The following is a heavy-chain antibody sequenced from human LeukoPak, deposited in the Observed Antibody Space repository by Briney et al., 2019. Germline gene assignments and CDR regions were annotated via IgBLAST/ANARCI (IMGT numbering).Heavy chain of an antibody. CDR3: ARAYGKNWFDP. J-gene: IGHJ5*02. D-gene: IGHD4-17*01. CDR1: GGSITSYY. CDR2: IHTSGST. V-gene: IGHV4-4*07. Sequence: SETLSLTCTVSGGSITSYYCTYIRQPAGKGLEWIGRIHTSGSTNYNPSLKSRVTMSVDTSKNQFSLNLSSVTAADTAVYYCARAYGKNWFDPWGQGTLVTVSS.